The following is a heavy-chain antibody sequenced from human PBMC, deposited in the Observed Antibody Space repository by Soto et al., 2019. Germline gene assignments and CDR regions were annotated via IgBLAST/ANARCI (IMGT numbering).Heavy chain of an antibody. V-gene: IGHV1-69*13. J-gene: IGHJ3*02. Sequence: SVKVSCKASGGTFSSYAISWVRQAPGQGLEWMGGIIPIFGTANYAQKFQGRVTITADESTSTAYMELSSLRSEDTAVYYCARLPQYCGGDCYSGAFDIWGQGTMVTVSS. D-gene: IGHD2-21*02. CDR2: IIPIFGTA. CDR3: ARLPQYCGGDCYSGAFDI. CDR1: GGTFSSYA.